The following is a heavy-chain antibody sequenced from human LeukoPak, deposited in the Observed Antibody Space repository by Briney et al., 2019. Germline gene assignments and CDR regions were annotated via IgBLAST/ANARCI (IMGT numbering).Heavy chain of an antibody. D-gene: IGHD1-26*01. CDR2: IKEDGSEK. J-gene: IGHJ4*02. V-gene: IGHV3-7*01. CDR1: GFTLSSYW. CDR3: ANLWEMGY. Sequence: GGSLRLSCAASGFTLSSYWMSWVRQAPGKGLEWVANIKEDGSEKYYVDSVKGRFTISRDNAKNSLHLQMTSLIVEDTAAYYCANLWEMGYWGQGTLVAVSS.